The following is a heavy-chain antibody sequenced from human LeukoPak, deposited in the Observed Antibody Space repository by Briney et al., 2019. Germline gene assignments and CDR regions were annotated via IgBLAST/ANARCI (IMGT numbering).Heavy chain of an antibody. D-gene: IGHD6-13*01. V-gene: IGHV1-2*02. CDR2: INPNSGGT. Sequence: GASVKVSCKASGYTFTGYYIHWVRQAPGQGLEWMGWINPNSGGTNYAQKFQGRVTMTRDTSISTAYMELSRLTSDDTAVYYCARRDTSSRNLYWGQGTLVTVSS. CDR3: ARRDTSSRNLY. J-gene: IGHJ4*02. CDR1: GYTFTGYY.